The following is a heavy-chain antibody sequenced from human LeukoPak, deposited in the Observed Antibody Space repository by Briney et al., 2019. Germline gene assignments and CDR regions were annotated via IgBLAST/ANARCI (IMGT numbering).Heavy chain of an antibody. V-gene: IGHV1-2*02. Sequence: ASVKVSCKASGYTFTGYYMHWVRQAPGQGLEWMGWINPNSGGTNYAQKFQGRVTMTRDTSIGTASMELSRLRSDDTAVYYCANTDYGGKGWTGEDYYYMDVWGKGTTVTVSS. D-gene: IGHD4-23*01. CDR1: GYTFTGYY. CDR3: ANTDYGGKGWTGEDYYYMDV. CDR2: INPNSGGT. J-gene: IGHJ6*03.